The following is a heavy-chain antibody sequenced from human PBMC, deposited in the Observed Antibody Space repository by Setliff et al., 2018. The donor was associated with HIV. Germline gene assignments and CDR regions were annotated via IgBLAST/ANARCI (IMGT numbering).Heavy chain of an antibody. CDR2: ISWNSGSI. J-gene: IGHJ3*02. Sequence: GGSLRLSCAASGFTFDDYAMHWVRQAPGKGLEWVSGISWNSGSIGYADSVKGRFTISRDNSKNTLYLQMNSLRAEDTAVYYCAREAVWSDAFDIWGQGTMVTVSS. CDR3: AREAVWSDAFDI. D-gene: IGHD1-1*01. V-gene: IGHV3-9*01. CDR1: GFTFDDYA.